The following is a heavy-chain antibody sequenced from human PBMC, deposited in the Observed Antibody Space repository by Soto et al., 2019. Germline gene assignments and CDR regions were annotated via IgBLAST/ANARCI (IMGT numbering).Heavy chain of an antibody. CDR3: ARRSSRWYFDY. D-gene: IGHD6-13*01. Sequence: PGGSLRLSCAASGFTFSSYAMNWVRQAPGKGLEWVSVISGSDGSTYYADSVKGRFTISRDNSKNTLNLQMNSLRAEDTAVYYCARRSSRWYFDYGGQGTLVNFS. V-gene: IGHV3-23*01. J-gene: IGHJ4*02. CDR2: ISGSDGST. CDR1: GFTFSSYA.